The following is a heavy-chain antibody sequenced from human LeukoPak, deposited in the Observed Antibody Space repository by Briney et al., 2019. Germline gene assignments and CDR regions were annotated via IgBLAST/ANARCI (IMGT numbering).Heavy chain of an antibody. V-gene: IGHV3-23*01. CDR1: GFTFSSYA. J-gene: IGHJ4*02. Sequence: GSLRLSCAASGFTFSSYAMTWVRQAPGKGLEWVSAISGDSISIYYADSVKGRFTVSRDNSKNTLYLQMNSLRVEDTAVYYCVKGSRLRPFDYWGQGTLVTVSS. CDR3: VKGSRLRPFDY. D-gene: IGHD6-13*01. CDR2: ISGDSISI.